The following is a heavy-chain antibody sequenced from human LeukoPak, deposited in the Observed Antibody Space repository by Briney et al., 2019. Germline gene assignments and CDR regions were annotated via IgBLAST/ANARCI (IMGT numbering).Heavy chain of an antibody. J-gene: IGHJ3*02. Sequence: ASVTVSFKASVYTFTSYYMHWVRQAPGQGLEWMGIINPSGGSTSYAQKFQGRVTMTRDTSTSTVYVELSSLRSEDTAVYYCARENPKRNAFDIWGQGTMVTVSS. V-gene: IGHV1-46*01. CDR1: VYTFTSYY. CDR2: INPSGGST. CDR3: ARENPKRNAFDI.